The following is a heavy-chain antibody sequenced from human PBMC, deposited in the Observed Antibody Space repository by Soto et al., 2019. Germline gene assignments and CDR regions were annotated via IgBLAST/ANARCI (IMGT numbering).Heavy chain of an antibody. CDR1: GGTFSSYA. J-gene: IGHJ6*02. D-gene: IGHD5-18*01. CDR2: IIPIFGTA. CDR3: ASYVDTAGYYYYGMDV. Sequence: GASVKVSCKASGGTFSSYAISWVRQAPGQGLEWMGGIIPIFGTANYAQKFQGRVTITADESTSTAYMELSSLRSEDTAVYYCASYVDTAGYYYYGMDVWGQGTTVTAS. V-gene: IGHV1-69*13.